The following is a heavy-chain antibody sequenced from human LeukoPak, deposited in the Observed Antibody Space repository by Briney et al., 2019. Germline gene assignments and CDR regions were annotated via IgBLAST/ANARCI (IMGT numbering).Heavy chain of an antibody. D-gene: IGHD3-22*01. V-gene: IGHV4-4*02. J-gene: IGHJ4*02. Sequence: SETLSLTCAVSGGSISSSNWWSWVRQPPGNGLEWIGEIHHSGSTNYNPSLKSRVTISVDTSKNQFSLKLSSVTAADTAMYYCARKDYYDSNGLDYWGQGSLVTVSS. CDR3: ARKDYYDSNGLDY. CDR2: IHHSGST. CDR1: GGSISSSNW.